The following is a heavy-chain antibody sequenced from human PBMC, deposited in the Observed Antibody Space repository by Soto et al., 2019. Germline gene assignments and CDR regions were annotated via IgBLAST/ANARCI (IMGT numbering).Heavy chain of an antibody. V-gene: IGHV1-18*01. Sequence: QVQLVQSGAEVKKPGASVKVSCKASGYTFTNYGISWVRQAPGQGLEWMGWINTYNGNTNHAQKLQGRVTMTTDTHTTTXXRELRSLRSDDTAVYYCARGVGSGTYYNHYNWFDPWGQGTLVTVSS. CDR2: INTYNGNT. D-gene: IGHD3-10*01. CDR1: GYTFTNYG. J-gene: IGHJ5*02. CDR3: ARGVGSGTYYNHYNWFDP.